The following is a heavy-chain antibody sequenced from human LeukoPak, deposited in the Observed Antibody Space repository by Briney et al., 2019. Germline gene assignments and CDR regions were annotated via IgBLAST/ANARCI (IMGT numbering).Heavy chain of an antibody. CDR2: MDYGGNT. CDR1: GGSVSRSICS. D-gene: IGHD3-22*01. CDR3: ARAPPTLYDSSGYQDY. J-gene: IGHJ4*02. Sequence: ETLSLTCSVSGGSVSRSICSWIRQPPGKGLEWIGNMDYGGNTYYSPSLKSRVTVSVDTSKNQFSLKLTSVTAADTAVYYCARAPPTLYDSSGYQDYWGQGTLVTVSS. V-gene: IGHV4-39*01.